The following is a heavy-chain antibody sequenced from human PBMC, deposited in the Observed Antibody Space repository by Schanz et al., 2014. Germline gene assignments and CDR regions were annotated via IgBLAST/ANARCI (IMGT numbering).Heavy chain of an antibody. D-gene: IGHD6-13*01. Sequence: QVQLVESGGGVVQPGRSLRLSCAASGFIFRTYGMHWVRQAPGKGLEWVAFIHYDGTYKYYADSVKGRFTISRDNSKNTLYLQMNSLRAEDTAVYYCARDRQQLVGRIGYYYGMDVWGQGTTVTVS. CDR1: GFIFRTYG. J-gene: IGHJ6*02. V-gene: IGHV3-30*02. CDR2: IHYDGTYK. CDR3: ARDRQQLVGRIGYYYGMDV.